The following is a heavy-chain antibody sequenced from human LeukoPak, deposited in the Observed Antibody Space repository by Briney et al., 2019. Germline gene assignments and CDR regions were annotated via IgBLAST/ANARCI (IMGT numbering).Heavy chain of an antibody. CDR1: GFTFSNAW. J-gene: IGHJ4*02. CDR2: IKSKTDGGTT. V-gene: IGHV3-15*01. CDR3: TTGDTAMYDY. Sequence: GGSLRLFCAASGFTFSNAWMSWVRQAPGKGLGWVGRIKSKTDGGTTDYAAPVKGRFTISRDDSKNTLYLQMTSLKTEDTAVYYCTTGDTAMYDYWGQGTLVTVSS. D-gene: IGHD5-18*01.